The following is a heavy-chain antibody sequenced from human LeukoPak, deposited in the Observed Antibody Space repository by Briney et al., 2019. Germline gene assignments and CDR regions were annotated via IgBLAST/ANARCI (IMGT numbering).Heavy chain of an antibody. CDR2: IKSKTDGGTT. CDR3: TTGPGYCSSTSCLLVCY. D-gene: IGHD2-2*03. J-gene: IGHJ4*02. Sequence: GGSLRLSCAASGFTFSNAWMSWVRQAPGKGLKWVGRIKSKTDGGTTDYAAPVKGRFTISRDDSKNTLYLQMNSLKTEDTAVYYCTTGPGYCSSTSCLLVCYWGQGTLVTVSS. V-gene: IGHV3-15*01. CDR1: GFTFSNAW.